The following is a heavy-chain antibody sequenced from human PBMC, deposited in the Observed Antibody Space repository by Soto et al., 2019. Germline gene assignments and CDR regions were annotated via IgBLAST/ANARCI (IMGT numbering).Heavy chain of an antibody. Sequence: QVQLVESGGGVVQSGRSLRLSCAASGFTFSSYAMHWVRQAPGKGLEWVAVISYDGSNKYYADSVKGRFTISRDNSTNTLYLQMNSLRAEDTAVYYCASSRNSAPDSSGYYPEFYYYYYGMDVWGQGTTVTVSS. CDR3: ASSRNSAPDSSGYYPEFYYYYYGMDV. CDR1: GFTFSSYA. J-gene: IGHJ6*02. CDR2: ISYDGSNK. D-gene: IGHD3-22*01. V-gene: IGHV3-30-3*01.